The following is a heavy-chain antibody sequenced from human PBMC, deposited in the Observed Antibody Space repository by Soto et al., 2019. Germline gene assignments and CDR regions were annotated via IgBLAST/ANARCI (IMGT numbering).Heavy chain of an antibody. J-gene: IGHJ3*01. D-gene: IGHD2-15*01. V-gene: IGHV3-64D*06. Sequence: GGSLRLSCSASGFALSSYAMHWVRQAPGKGLEYVSSISSNGISTYYADSVKGRFTISRDNSQNTLYIQMNSLRPDDTALYYCVKDEGFCTGGNCYSVARGGFDLWGQGAMVTVSS. CDR3: VKDEGFCTGGNCYSVARGGFDL. CDR1: GFALSSYA. CDR2: ISSNGIST.